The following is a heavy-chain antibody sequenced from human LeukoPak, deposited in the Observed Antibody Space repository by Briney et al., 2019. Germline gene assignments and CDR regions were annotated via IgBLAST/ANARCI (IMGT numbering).Heavy chain of an antibody. Sequence: SQTLSLTCAVSGGSISSGGYSWSWIRQPPGKGLEWIGYNYHGGSTHYNPSLKSRVTISVDRPKNQFSLKLRSVTAADTAVYYCAREYYDILTGSTWFDPWGQGTLVTVSS. CDR2: NYHGGST. V-gene: IGHV4-30-2*01. CDR1: GGSISSGGYS. CDR3: AREYYDILTGSTWFDP. D-gene: IGHD3-9*01. J-gene: IGHJ5*02.